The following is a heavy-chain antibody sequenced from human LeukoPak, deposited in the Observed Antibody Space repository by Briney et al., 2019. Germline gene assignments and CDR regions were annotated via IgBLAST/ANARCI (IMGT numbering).Heavy chain of an antibody. CDR3: AKSSVYSGYDDDY. CDR2: ISGGGGST. V-gene: IGHV3-23*01. D-gene: IGHD5-12*01. J-gene: IGHJ4*02. CDR1: GSTFSSYA. Sequence: GGSLRLSCAASGSTFSSYAMNWVRQAPGKGLEWVSAISGGGGSTYYADSVKGRFTISRDNSKNTLYLQMNSLRAEDTAVYYCAKSSVYSGYDDDYWGQGTLVTVSS.